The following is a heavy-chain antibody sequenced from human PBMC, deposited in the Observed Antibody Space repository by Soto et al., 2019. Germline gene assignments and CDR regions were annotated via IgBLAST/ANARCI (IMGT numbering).Heavy chain of an antibody. Sequence: QAQLVESGVGVVQPGRSLRLSCASSVFAFSSYGMQWVRQAPGTWLESVAVISYDGSLQHYEDYVTGRCTISIDHSKNMGLLEISSLSAAETAVYYCVSDRGYGYASVTYYWGQGTLVSVSS. CDR2: ISYDGSLQ. CDR1: VFAFSSYG. D-gene: IGHD5-18*01. CDR3: VSDRGYGYASVTYY. J-gene: IGHJ4*02. V-gene: IGHV3-30*03.